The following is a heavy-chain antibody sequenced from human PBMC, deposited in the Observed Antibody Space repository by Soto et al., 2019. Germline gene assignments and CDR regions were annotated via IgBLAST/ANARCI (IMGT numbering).Heavy chain of an antibody. J-gene: IGHJ4*02. CDR2: IYDSGST. CDR3: TTGTAVAIYNFDY. Sequence: PSETLSLTCTVSGGSISSSYWSWIRQPPGKGLEWIGYIYDSGSTYYNSSLKSRVTMSVDTSKNQFSLKLSSVTAADTAVYYCTTGTAVAIYNFDYWGQGTLVTVSS. D-gene: IGHD6-19*01. V-gene: IGHV4-59*08. CDR1: GGSISSSY.